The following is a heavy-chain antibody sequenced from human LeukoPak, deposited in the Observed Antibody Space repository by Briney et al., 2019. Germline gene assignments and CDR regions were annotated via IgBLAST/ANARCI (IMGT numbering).Heavy chain of an antibody. CDR3: AIVSLISAFDI. Sequence: PSETLSLTCAVSGGSIGSYYWSWIRQPPGKGLEWIGEINHSGSTNYNPSLKSRVAISVDTSKNQFSLKLSSVTAADTAVYYCAIVSLISAFDIGGQGTMVTVSS. V-gene: IGHV4-34*01. D-gene: IGHD3-3*02. CDR2: INHSGST. CDR1: GGSIGSYY. J-gene: IGHJ3*02.